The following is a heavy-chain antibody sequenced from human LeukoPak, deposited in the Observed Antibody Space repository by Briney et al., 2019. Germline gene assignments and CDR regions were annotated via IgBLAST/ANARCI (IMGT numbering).Heavy chain of an antibody. CDR3: AIDFKDDFWSRADNWFDP. D-gene: IGHD3-3*01. Sequence: SVKVSCKASGGTFSSYTISWVRQAPAQGLEWMGRIIPILGIANYAQKFQGRDTITADKSTSTAYMDLSSLRSEDTAVYYCAIDFKDDFWSRADNWFDPWGQGTLVTVSS. V-gene: IGHV1-69*04. CDR2: IIPILGIA. CDR1: GGTFSSYT. J-gene: IGHJ5*02.